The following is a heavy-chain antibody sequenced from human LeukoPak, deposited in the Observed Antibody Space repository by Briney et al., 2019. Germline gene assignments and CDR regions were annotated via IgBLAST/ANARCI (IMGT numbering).Heavy chain of an antibody. D-gene: IGHD1-7*01. CDR2: IHYSGLT. Sequence: GSLRLSCAASGFMSDDYGMSWIRQAPGKGLEWVGFIHYSGLTVYSPSLQSRVSMSVDTSRNQFSLDLSSVTAADTALYYCARDPPEDEWNSLDSWGQGILVTVSS. CDR3: ARDPPEDEWNSLDS. V-gene: IGHV4-59*01. CDR1: GFMSDDYG. J-gene: IGHJ4*02.